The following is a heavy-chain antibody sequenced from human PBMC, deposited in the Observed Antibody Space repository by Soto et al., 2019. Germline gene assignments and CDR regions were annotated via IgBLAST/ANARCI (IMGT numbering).Heavy chain of an antibody. V-gene: IGHV3-53*01. D-gene: IGHD6-13*01. CDR2: IYSGGST. Sequence: GGSLRPSCAASGFTVSSNYMSWVRQAPGKGLEWVSVIYSGGSTYYADSVKGRFTISRDNSKNKLYFQLNSLRGEDTAVYYCARAHESGSWPWGVSYFDYWGQGTLVTVSS. J-gene: IGHJ4*02. CDR3: ARAHESGSWPWGVSYFDY. CDR1: GFTVSSNY.